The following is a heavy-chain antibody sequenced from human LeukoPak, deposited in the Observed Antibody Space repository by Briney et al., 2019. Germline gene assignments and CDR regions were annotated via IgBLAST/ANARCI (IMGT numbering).Heavy chain of an antibody. CDR2: ISYDGSNK. Sequence: GGSLRLSCTASGFTFSSYAMHWVRQAPGKGLEWVAVISYDGSNKYYADSVKGRFTISRDNAKNSLYLQMNSLRAEDMAFYYCARSSGGGAFDIWGQGTMVTVSS. V-gene: IGHV3-30-3*01. CDR1: GFTFSSYA. D-gene: IGHD1-1*01. CDR3: ARSSGGGAFDI. J-gene: IGHJ3*02.